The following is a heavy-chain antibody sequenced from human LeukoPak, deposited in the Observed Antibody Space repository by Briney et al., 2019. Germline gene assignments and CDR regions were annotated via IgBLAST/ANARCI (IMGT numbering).Heavy chain of an antibody. Sequence: GSLRLSCAASGFTFSSYGMSWVRQAPGKGLEWVSAISGSGGSTYYADSVKGRFTISRDNSKNTLYLQMNSLRAEDTAVYYCAKANNWLSTKGFDYWGQGTLVTVSS. J-gene: IGHJ4*02. CDR1: GFTFSSYG. CDR3: AKANNWLSTKGFDY. CDR2: ISGSGGST. V-gene: IGHV3-23*01. D-gene: IGHD3-9*01.